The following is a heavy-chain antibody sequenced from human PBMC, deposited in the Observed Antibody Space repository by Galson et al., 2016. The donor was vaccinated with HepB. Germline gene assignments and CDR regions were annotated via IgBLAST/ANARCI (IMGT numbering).Heavy chain of an antibody. CDR1: GFIFRNYA. J-gene: IGHJ4*02. CDR2: TTGSGASP. V-gene: IGHV3-23*01. Sequence: SLRLSCAVSGFIFRNYAMTWVRQAPGKGLEWVSSTTGSGASPYYADSVKGRFTISRDNSKNTLYLQMSSLRAEDTALYYCAKGPRFSPVAEFDYLDSWGRGTLVTVAS. CDR3: AKGPRFSPVAEFDYLDS. D-gene: IGHD3-10*01.